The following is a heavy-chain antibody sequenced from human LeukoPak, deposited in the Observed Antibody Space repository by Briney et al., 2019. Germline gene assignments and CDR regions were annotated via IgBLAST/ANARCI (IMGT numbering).Heavy chain of an antibody. D-gene: IGHD5-12*01. CDR2: INPNSGGT. CDR3: ASDGGYDSPPHWFDP. Sequence: ASVRVSCKASGYTFTGYYMHWVRQAPGQGLEWMGWINPNSGGTNYAQKFQGRVTMTRDTSISTAYMELSRLRSDDTAVYYCASDGGYDSPPHWFDPWGQGTLVTVSS. J-gene: IGHJ5*02. CDR1: GYTFTGYY. V-gene: IGHV1-2*02.